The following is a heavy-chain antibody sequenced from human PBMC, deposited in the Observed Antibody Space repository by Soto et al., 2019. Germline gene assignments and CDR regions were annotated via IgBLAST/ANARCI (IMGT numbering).Heavy chain of an antibody. CDR3: ARDFPNDRTWLTYYYGMDV. V-gene: IGHV1-18*04. D-gene: IGHD5-18*01. CDR2: ISAYNGNI. CDR1: GYTFTSYG. J-gene: IGHJ6*02. Sequence: QVQLVQSGAEVKKPGASVKVSCKASGYTFTSYGISWVRQAPGQGLEWMGWISAYNGNINYAQKLQGRVTMTTDTSTSTAYRKLMSLRSDDTAVYYCARDFPNDRTWLTYYYGMDVWGQGSTVTVSS.